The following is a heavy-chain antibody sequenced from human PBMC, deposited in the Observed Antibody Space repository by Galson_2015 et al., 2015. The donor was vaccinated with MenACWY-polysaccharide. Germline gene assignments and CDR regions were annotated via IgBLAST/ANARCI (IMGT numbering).Heavy chain of an antibody. CDR1: DYSIRSGYF. CDR3: ARVEKYSGSFYILY. V-gene: IGHV4-38-2*01. D-gene: IGHD1-26*01. J-gene: IGHJ4*02. CDR2: IFHSGTT. Sequence: TLSLTCAVSDYSIRSGYFWGWIRQPPGKGLEWIASIFHSGTTYYNPSLKSRVTISVDTSKNQFSLKLSSVTAADTAVYYCARVEKYSGSFYILYWGQETLVTVSS.